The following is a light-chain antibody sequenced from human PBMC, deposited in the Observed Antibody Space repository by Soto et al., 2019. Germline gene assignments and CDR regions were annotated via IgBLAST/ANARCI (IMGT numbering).Light chain of an antibody. V-gene: IGLV1-44*01. CDR3: AAWDDSLNGPVV. J-gene: IGLJ2*01. CDR1: SSNIGSNT. Sequence: QPVLTQPPSASGTPGQRVTISGSGSSSNIGSNTVNWYQQLPGTAPKLLIYSNNQRPSGVPDRFSGSKSGTSASLAISGLQSEDEADYYCAAWDDSLNGPVVFGGGTKLTVL. CDR2: SNN.